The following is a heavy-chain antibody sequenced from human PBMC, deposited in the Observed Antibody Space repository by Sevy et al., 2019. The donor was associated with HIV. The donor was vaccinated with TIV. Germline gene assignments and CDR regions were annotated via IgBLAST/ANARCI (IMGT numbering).Heavy chain of an antibody. CDR1: GFTFSDYY. CDR3: GKGRLHGLED. D-gene: IGHD5-12*01. V-gene: IGHV3-11*01. CDR2: IGSSDSTI. Sequence: GGSLRLSCAASGFTFSDYYMTWIRQAPGKGLEWVAHIGSSDSTIHYVDSVKGRFTISRDTVNNALYLQMNSLRAEDTAVYYCGKGRLHGLEDWGQGTLVTVSS. J-gene: IGHJ4*02.